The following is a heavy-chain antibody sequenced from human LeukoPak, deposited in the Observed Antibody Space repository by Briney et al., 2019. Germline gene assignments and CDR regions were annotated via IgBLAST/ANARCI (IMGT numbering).Heavy chain of an antibody. Sequence: GGSLRLSCAASGFTFSSYAMSWVRQAPGKGLEWVANIRQGGNEKYYVDSVKGRFTISRDDTKNSLYLQMDSLRAEDTAVYYCARLKGEVSIFEYWGQGTLVTVSS. CDR2: IRQGGNEK. V-gene: IGHV3-7*02. CDR1: GFTFSSYA. CDR3: ARLKGEVSIFEY. D-gene: IGHD2-21*01. J-gene: IGHJ4*02.